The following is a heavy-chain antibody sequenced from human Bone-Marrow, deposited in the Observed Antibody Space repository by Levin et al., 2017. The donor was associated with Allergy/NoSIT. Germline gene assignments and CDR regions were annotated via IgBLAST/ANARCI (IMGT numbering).Heavy chain of an antibody. J-gene: IGHJ4*02. D-gene: IGHD6-19*01. Sequence: GESLKISCAASGFTFSNAWMSWVRQAPGKGLEWVGRIKSKTDGGTTDYAAPVKGRFTISRDDSKNTLYLQMNSLKTEDTAVYYCTTVPGTVAVANWGQGTLVTVSS. CDR1: GFTFSNAW. CDR2: IKSKTDGGTT. CDR3: TTVPGTVAVAN. V-gene: IGHV3-15*01.